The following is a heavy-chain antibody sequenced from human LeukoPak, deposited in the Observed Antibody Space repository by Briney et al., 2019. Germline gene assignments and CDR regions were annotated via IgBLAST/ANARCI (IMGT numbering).Heavy chain of an antibody. CDR1: GFTFSSYG. CDR2: ISYDGSNK. CDR3: AKDRGTGTTYYYYGMDV. J-gene: IGHJ6*02. V-gene: IGHV3-30*18. Sequence: GGSLRLSCAASGFTFSSYGMHWVRQAPGKGLEWVAVISYDGSNKYYADSVKGGFTISRDNSKNTLYLQMNSLRAEDTAVYYCAKDRGTGTTYYYYGMDVWGQGTTVTVSS. D-gene: IGHD1-7*01.